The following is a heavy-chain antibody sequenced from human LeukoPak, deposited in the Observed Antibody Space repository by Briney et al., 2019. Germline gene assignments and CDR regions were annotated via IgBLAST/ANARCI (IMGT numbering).Heavy chain of an antibody. CDR3: AKDSAWLAKRNSFAFDI. V-gene: IGHV3-23*01. CDR2: ISGSGSST. Sequence: GGSLRLSCGASGFTFSNYAMNWVRQAPGKGLEWVSSISGSGSSTFYADSVKGRVTLSRDNSKNTLYLQMNSLRAEDTAVYYCAKDSAWLAKRNSFAFDIWGQGTMVTVSS. J-gene: IGHJ3*02. CDR1: GFTFSNYA. D-gene: IGHD6-19*01.